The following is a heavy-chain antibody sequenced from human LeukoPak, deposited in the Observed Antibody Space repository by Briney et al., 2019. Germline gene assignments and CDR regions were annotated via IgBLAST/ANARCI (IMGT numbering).Heavy chain of an antibody. V-gene: IGHV3-23*01. CDR1: LFTLSSYA. J-gene: IGHJ4*02. CDR3: AKMPQYYYDSSGYFDY. D-gene: IGHD3-22*01. CDR2: ISGCCGST. Sequence: GGSLRLSCEASLFTLSSYAMSWVRQAPGKGLEGVSGISGCCGSTYYADSAKGRFTISRDNSKNTLYLQMNSLRSEDTAVYYCAKMPQYYYDSSGYFDYWGQGTLVTVSS.